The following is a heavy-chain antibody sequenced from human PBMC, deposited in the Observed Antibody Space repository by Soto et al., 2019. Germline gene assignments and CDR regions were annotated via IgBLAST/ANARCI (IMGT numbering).Heavy chain of an antibody. CDR2: IYSGGST. CDR3: ARESAYYYGSGRPAGEVYWYFDL. J-gene: IGHJ2*01. D-gene: IGHD3-10*01. CDR1: GFTVSSNY. Sequence: EVQLVESGGGLVQPGGSLRLSCAASGFTVSSNYMSWVRQAPGKGLEWVSVIYSGGSTYYADSVKGRFTISRDNSKNTLYLQMNSLRAEDTAVYYCARESAYYYGSGRPAGEVYWYFDLWGRGTLVTVSS. V-gene: IGHV3-66*01.